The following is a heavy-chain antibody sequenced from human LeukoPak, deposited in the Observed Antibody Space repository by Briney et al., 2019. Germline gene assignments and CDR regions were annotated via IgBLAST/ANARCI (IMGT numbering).Heavy chain of an antibody. Sequence: GESLKISCKASGYTFTSFWIGWVRQTPGKGLEWMAIINPADSDTRYSPSFQGQVTISADKSISTAYLQWTNLKASDTAMYYCARPSNSGYDYWGQGALVTVSS. CDR1: GYTFTSFW. V-gene: IGHV5-51*01. J-gene: IGHJ4*02. CDR3: ARPSNSGYDY. CDR2: INPADSDT. D-gene: IGHD5-12*01.